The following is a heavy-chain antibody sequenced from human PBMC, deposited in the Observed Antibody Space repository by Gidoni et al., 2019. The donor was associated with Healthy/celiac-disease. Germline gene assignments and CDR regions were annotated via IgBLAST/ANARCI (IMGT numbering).Heavy chain of an antibody. J-gene: IGHJ4*02. CDR2: IYPGDSDT. Sequence: EVQLVQSGAEVKMPGESLKISCKGSGYSFTSYWIGWVRQMPGKGLEWMGIIYPGDSDTRYSPSFQGQVTISADKSISTAYLQWSSLKASDTAMYYCARQESAYGGFPEPIDYWGQGTLVTVSS. CDR3: ARQESAYGGFPEPIDY. D-gene: IGHD4-17*01. V-gene: IGHV5-51*01. CDR1: GYSFTSYW.